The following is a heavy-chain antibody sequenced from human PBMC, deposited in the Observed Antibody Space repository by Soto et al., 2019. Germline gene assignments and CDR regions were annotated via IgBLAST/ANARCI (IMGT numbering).Heavy chain of an antibody. CDR1: GFNVMSYW. CDR2: IKEDGSEI. V-gene: IGHV3-7*03. J-gene: IGHJ4*02. Sequence: PVGSLRLSCAVSGFNVMSYWMSWGRQAPWKGLEWVASIKEDGSEIYYLHSVRGRFSISRDSAGNALHLTMNYLSAEDTGVYFCARDIGFDYVNWGQGTLVTVSS. D-gene: IGHD3-16*01. CDR3: ARDIGFDYVN.